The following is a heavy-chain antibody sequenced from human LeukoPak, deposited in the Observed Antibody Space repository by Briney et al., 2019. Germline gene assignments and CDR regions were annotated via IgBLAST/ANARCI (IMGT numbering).Heavy chain of an antibody. CDR3: ARDLGSSSGYDAFDI. V-gene: IGHV4-59*11. D-gene: IGHD6-6*01. CDR1: GGSISSHY. CDR2: IYYSGST. Sequence: SETLSLTCTVSGGSISSHYWSWIRQAPGKGLEWIGYIYYSGSTNYNPSLKSRVTISVDTSKNQFSLKLSSVTAADTAVYYCARDLGSSSGYDAFDIWGQGTMVTVSS. J-gene: IGHJ3*02.